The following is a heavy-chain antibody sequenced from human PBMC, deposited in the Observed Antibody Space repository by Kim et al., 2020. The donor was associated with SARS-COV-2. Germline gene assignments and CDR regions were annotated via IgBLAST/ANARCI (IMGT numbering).Heavy chain of an antibody. CDR1: GFTFSSYG. D-gene: IGHD7-27*01. CDR2: ISYDGSNK. CDR3: AKTRGGYTTWDEYFDY. J-gene: IGHJ4*02. Sequence: GGSLRLSCAPSGFTFSSYGMHWVRQAPGKGLEWVAVISYDGSNKYYADSVKGRFTISRDNSKNTLYLQMNSLRAEDTAVYYCAKTRGGYTTWDEYFDYWGQGTLVTVSS. V-gene: IGHV3-30*18.